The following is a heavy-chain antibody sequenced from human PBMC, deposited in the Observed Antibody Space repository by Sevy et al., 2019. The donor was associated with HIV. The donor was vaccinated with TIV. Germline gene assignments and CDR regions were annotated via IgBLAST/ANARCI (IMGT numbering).Heavy chain of an antibody. CDR3: ARDRGGAADYFYYMDV. D-gene: IGHD1-26*01. Sequence: SETLSLTCIVSGDSIRNYYWNWIRQPAGKGLEWIGRLDTSGSTNYNSSLKSRVTMSVDTSKNQFSLNLRSVTAADTAVYYCARDRGGAADYFYYMDVWGKGTTVTVSS. CDR1: GDSIRNYY. J-gene: IGHJ6*03. CDR2: LDTSGST. V-gene: IGHV4-4*07.